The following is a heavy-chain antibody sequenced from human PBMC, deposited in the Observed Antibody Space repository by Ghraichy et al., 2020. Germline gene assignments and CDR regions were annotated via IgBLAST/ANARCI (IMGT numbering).Heavy chain of an antibody. CDR1: GGSFSGYY. V-gene: IGHV4-34*01. CDR2: INHSGST. Sequence: SETLSLTCAVYGGSFSGYYWSWIRQPPGKGLEWIGEINHSGSTNYNPSLKSRVTISVDTSKNQFSLKLSSVTAADTAVYYCARGRAVRGPAPPLPHWGQGTLVTVSS. D-gene: IGHD3-10*01. CDR3: ARGRAVRGPAPPLPH. J-gene: IGHJ4*02.